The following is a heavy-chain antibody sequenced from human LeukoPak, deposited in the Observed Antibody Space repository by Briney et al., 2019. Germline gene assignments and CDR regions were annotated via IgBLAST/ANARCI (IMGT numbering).Heavy chain of an antibody. J-gene: IGHJ4*02. CDR1: GYTFTSYY. Sequence: GASVKVSCKASGYTFTSYYMHWVRQAPGQGLEWMGRIIPIFGTANYAQKFQGRVTITTDESTSTAYMELSSLRSEDTAVYYCASAYYYDSSGSSGGYWGQGTLVTVSS. V-gene: IGHV1-69*05. CDR2: IIPIFGTA. CDR3: ASAYYYDSSGSSGGY. D-gene: IGHD3-22*01.